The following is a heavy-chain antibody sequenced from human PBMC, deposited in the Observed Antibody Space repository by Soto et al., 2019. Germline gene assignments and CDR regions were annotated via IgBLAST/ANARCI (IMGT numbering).Heavy chain of an antibody. D-gene: IGHD2-15*01. V-gene: IGHV1-69*01. CDR1: GGTFSNYA. Sequence: QVQLVQSGAEVKKPGSSVKVSCKASGGTFSNYAISWVRQAPGQGLEWMGGIIPIFGTANYAQKFQGRVTITADESTSTAYMELSSLRSEDTAVYYCAHDLGGNPLGGFDYWGQGTLVTVSS. CDR3: AHDLGGNPLGGFDY. CDR2: IIPIFGTA. J-gene: IGHJ4*02.